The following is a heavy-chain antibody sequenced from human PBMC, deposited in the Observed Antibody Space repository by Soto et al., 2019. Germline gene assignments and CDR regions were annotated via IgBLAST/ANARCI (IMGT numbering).Heavy chain of an antibody. Sequence: GGSLRLSCAASGFTFRSYGMHWVRQAPGKGLEWVAVISYDGGNKYYADSVKGRFTISRDNSKNTLYLQMNSLRAEDTAVYYCSPGSYSSGWYFGYWGQGTLVTVSS. CDR2: ISYDGGNK. J-gene: IGHJ4*02. V-gene: IGHV3-30*03. D-gene: IGHD6-19*01. CDR3: SPGSYSSGWYFGY. CDR1: GFTFRSYG.